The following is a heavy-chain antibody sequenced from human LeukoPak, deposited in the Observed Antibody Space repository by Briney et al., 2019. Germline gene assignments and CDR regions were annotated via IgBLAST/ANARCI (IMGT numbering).Heavy chain of an antibody. CDR2: ISISSSTI. J-gene: IGHJ5*02. CDR3: ARDVGYRSWFDP. CDR1: GFTFSNYS. Sequence: GGSLRLSCAASGFTFSNYSMHWVRQAPGKGLEWVSYISISSSTIYYADSVKGRFTISRDNAKNSLYLQMNNLGAGDTAVYYCARDVGYRSWFDPWGQGTLVTVSS. D-gene: IGHD5-18*01. V-gene: IGHV3-48*01.